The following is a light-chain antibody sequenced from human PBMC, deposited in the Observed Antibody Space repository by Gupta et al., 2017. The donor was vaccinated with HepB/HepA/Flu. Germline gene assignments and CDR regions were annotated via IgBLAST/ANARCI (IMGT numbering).Light chain of an antibody. Sequence: DIQLTQSPSFLSASGGDRVTITCRASQGISSYLAWYQQKPGKAPKLLIYAASTLQSGVLSRFSGSGSGTEFTLTISSLQPEDFATYYCQQLNSYPVTFGPGTKVDIK. CDR1: QGISSY. J-gene: IGKJ3*01. CDR3: QQLNSYPVT. CDR2: AAS. V-gene: IGKV1-9*01.